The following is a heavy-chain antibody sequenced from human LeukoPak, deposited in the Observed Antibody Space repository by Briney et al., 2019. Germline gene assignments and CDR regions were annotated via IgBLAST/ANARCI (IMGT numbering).Heavy chain of an antibody. D-gene: IGHD4-23*01. CDR3: VRGNDYGGPHY. CDR2: IDRDGSRI. Sequence: PGGSLRLSCAVSGFTFSSYWMHWVRQAPGKGLVWVSRIDRDGSRINYADSVKGRFTISRDNGKNTLFLQMNSLRAEDGAVYYCVRGNDYGGPHYWGQGTLVTVSS. V-gene: IGHV3-74*01. CDR1: GFTFSSYW. J-gene: IGHJ4*02.